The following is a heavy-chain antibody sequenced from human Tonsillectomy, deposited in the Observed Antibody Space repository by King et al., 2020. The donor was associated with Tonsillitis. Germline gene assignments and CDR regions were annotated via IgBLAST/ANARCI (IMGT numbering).Heavy chain of an antibody. V-gene: IGHV4-34*01. CDR2: INHSGST. CDR3: ARAYDSSVMKAFDI. Sequence: VQLQQWGAGLLKPSETLSLTCAVYGGSFSGYYWSWIRQPPGKGLEGIWEINHSGSTNYNPSLKSRVTASVDPSKNQFSLTLSSVTAADTAVYYCARAYDSSVMKAFDIWGQGTMVTVSS. CDR1: GGSFSGYY. D-gene: IGHD3-22*01. J-gene: IGHJ3*02.